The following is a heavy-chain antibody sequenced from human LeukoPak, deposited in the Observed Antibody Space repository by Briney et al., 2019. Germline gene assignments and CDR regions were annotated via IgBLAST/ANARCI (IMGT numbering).Heavy chain of an antibody. CDR2: ISGSGGST. J-gene: IGHJ4*02. D-gene: IGHD1-7*01. Sequence: GGSQRLSCAASGFTFSSYAMSWVRQAPGKGLEWVPAISGSGGSTYYAGSVKGRFTISRDNSKNTLYLQMNSLRAEDTAVYYCAKGGLDWNYAPFDYWGQGTLVTVSS. CDR1: GFTFSSYA. V-gene: IGHV3-23*01. CDR3: AKGGLDWNYAPFDY.